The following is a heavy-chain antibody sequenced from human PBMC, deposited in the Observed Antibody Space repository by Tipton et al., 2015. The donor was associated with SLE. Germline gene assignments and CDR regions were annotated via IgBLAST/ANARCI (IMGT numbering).Heavy chain of an antibody. CDR1: GDSVSSNSAA. CDR2: TYYRSKWYN. J-gene: IGHJ3*02. CDR3: AREAFWSGYYEEGAFDI. D-gene: IGHD3-3*01. V-gene: IGHV6-1*01. Sequence: GLVKPSQTLSLTCAISGDSVSSNSAAWNWIRQSPSRGLEWRGRTYYRSKWYNDYAVSVKSRITINPDTSKNQFSLQLNSVTPEDTAVYYCAREAFWSGYYEEGAFDIWGQGTMVTVSS.